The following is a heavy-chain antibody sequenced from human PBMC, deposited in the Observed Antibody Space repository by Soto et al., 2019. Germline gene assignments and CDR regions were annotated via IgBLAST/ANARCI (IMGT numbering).Heavy chain of an antibody. CDR2: IIVSGGST. CDR1: GFTFSSYV. CDR3: ATKVTTNYYYGMDV. J-gene: IGHJ6*02. D-gene: IGHD1-1*01. V-gene: IGHV3-23*01. Sequence: GGSLRLSCAASGFTFSSYVMSWVRQAPGKGLEWVSTIIVSGGSTYYADSVKGRFTISRGNSKNTLYLQMNSLRAEDTAVYYCATKVTTNYYYGMDVWGQGTTVTVSS.